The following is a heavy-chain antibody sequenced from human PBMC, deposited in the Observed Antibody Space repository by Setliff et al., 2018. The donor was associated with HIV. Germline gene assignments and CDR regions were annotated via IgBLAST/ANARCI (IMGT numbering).Heavy chain of an antibody. D-gene: IGHD2-15*01. CDR2: IIPMYGVT. CDR1: GGTFSSYV. CDR3: ALPYCSGGNCWSSASLPPAGWFDP. Sequence: GASVKVSCKASGGTFSSYVISWVRQAPGQGPEWMGGIIPMYGVTNYAQKFQGSVTITTDESTSTAYMELSSLRSEDTAVYYCALPYCSGGNCWSSASLPPAGWFDPWGQGTLVTVSS. J-gene: IGHJ5*02. V-gene: IGHV1-69*05.